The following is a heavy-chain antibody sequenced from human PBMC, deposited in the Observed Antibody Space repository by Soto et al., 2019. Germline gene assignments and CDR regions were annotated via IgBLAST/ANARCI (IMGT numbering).Heavy chain of an antibody. Sequence: QVQLVQSGAEVKRPGSSVKVSCKASGDTFNFYSINWVRXXXXXXXEWMGRVNPIVSMSNYAQKFQGRVTMTADKATSTADMELSSLRSEDTAIYYCASSYGSGYRAFDYWGQGALVTVSS. CDR3: ASSYGSGYRAFDY. CDR2: VNPIVSMS. CDR1: GDTFNFYS. V-gene: IGHV1-69*02. J-gene: IGHJ4*02. D-gene: IGHD3-10*01.